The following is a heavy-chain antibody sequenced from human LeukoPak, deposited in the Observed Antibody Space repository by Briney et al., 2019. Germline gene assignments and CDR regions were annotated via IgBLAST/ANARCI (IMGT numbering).Heavy chain of an antibody. Sequence: PLETLSLTCAVYGGSFSGYYWSWIRQPPGKGLEWIGEINHSGSTNYNPSLKSRVTISVDTSKNQFSLKLSSVTAADTAVYYCARGGRDTNWFYPWGQGTLVTVSS. D-gene: IGHD3-10*01. CDR2: INHSGST. J-gene: IGHJ5*02. V-gene: IGHV4-34*01. CDR3: ARGGRDTNWFYP. CDR1: GGSFSGYY.